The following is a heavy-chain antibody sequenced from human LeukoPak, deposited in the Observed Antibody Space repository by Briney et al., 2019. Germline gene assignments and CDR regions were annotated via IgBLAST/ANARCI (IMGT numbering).Heavy chain of an antibody. D-gene: IGHD2/OR15-2a*01. CDR1: GGSFSGYY. J-gene: IGHJ4*02. CDR3: ARVIVQHTFDY. CDR2: INHSGST. V-gene: IGHV4-34*01. Sequence: SETLSLTCAVYGGSFSGYYWSWIRQPPGKGLEWIGEINHSGSTNYNPSLKSRVTISVDTSKNQFSLKLSSVTAADTAVYYCARVIVQHTFDYWGQGTLVTVSS.